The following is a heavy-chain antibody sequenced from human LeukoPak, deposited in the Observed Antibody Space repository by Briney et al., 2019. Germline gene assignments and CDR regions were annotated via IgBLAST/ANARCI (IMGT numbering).Heavy chain of an antibody. D-gene: IGHD6-13*01. Sequence: SETLSLTCTVSGGSISSSSYYWGWIRQPPGKGLEWIGSIYYSGSTYYNPSLKSRVTISVDTSKNQFSLKLSSVTAADTAVYYCARDGYSSSWYLYHFDYWGREPWSPSPQ. CDR2: IYYSGST. CDR3: ARDGYSSSWYLYHFDY. J-gene: IGHJ4*02. V-gene: IGHV4-39*07. CDR1: GGSISSSSYY.